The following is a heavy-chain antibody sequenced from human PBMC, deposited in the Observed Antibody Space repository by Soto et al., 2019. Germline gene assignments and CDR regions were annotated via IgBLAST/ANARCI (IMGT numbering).Heavy chain of an antibody. V-gene: IGHV3-30*03. J-gene: IGHJ4*02. D-gene: IGHD2-21*02. CDR2: ISYDGGER. Sequence: GGSLRLSCGGSGFIFSRYGMHWVRQAPGKGLEWVTGISYDGGERFYADSVKGRFTISRDNSKDRLDLQMSSLRPEDTAVYYCARDLPLYCRGDCNFDFWGQGTLVTVSS. CDR1: GFIFSRYG. CDR3: ARDLPLYCRGDCNFDF.